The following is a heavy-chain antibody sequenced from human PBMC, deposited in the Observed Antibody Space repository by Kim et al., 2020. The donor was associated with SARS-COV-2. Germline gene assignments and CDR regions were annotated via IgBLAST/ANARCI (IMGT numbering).Heavy chain of an antibody. D-gene: IGHD3-10*01. CDR3: AKDREWGSAEGEWDY. Sequence: GGSLRLSCTGTGFSFRTYAISWVRQVPGRGLEWLSSVSGTGATTYYADSVKGRFTISRQNVKDLVHLQLNSLRVEDTAIYYCAKDREWGSAEGEWDYWGQGVLVSVSS. J-gene: IGHJ4*02. V-gene: IGHV3-23*01. CDR1: GFSFRTYA. CDR2: VSGTGATT.